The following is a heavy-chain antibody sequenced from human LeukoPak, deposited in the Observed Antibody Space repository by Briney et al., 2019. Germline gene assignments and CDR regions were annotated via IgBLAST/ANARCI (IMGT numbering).Heavy chain of an antibody. CDR1: GDSVSSSGVT. CDR2: TYYRSKWYN. J-gene: IGHJ5*02. V-gene: IGHV6-1*01. Sequence: SQTLSLTCAISGDSVSSSGVTWNWIRQSPSRGLEWLGRTYYRSKWYNDYAVSVKSRITINPDTSRNQFSLQLNPVTPEDTAVYYCARQAYRRFGPWGQGTLVTVSS. D-gene: IGHD3-16*02. CDR3: ARQAYRRFGP.